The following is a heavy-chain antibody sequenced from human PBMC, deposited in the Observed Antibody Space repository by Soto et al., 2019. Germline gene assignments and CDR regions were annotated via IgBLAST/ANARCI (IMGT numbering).Heavy chain of an antibody. Sequence: LVDSGGGLVQPGGSLRLSCAASAFTVRNNYMSWVRQAPGKGLEWVSLIYSGGSTHYADSVKCRFTISRDNSKNTMYLQMSSLIIENTAVYYCAGYSHKGDWGQGTLVTVSS. D-gene: IGHD1-26*01. J-gene: IGHJ4*02. V-gene: IGHV3-66*01. CDR1: AFTVRNNY. CDR3: AGYSHKGD. CDR2: IYSGGST.